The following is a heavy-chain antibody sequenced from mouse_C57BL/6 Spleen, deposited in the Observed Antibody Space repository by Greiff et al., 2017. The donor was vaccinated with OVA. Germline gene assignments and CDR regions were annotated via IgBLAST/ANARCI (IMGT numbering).Heavy chain of an antibody. J-gene: IGHJ2*01. Sequence: QVTLKECGPGILQPSQTLSLTCSFSGFSLSTFGMGVGWIRQPSGKGLEWLAHIWWDDDKYYNPALKSRLTLSKDTSKTQVFLKIANVDTADTATYYCARNADYSNSRYFDDWGQGTTLTVSS. V-gene: IGHV8-8*01. CDR2: IWWDDDK. CDR3: ARNADYSNSRYFDD. CDR1: GFSLSTFGMG. D-gene: IGHD2-5*01.